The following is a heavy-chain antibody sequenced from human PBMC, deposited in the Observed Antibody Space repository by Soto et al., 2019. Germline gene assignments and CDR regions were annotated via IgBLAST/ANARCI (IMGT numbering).Heavy chain of an antibody. CDR1: GFTFGSSA. Sequence: LVQSGPDVKKPGTSVKVSCKTSGFTFGSSAVQWVRQVRGQRLEWIGWIVVATGYSNVAQKFQDRVSLTRDLSTNTAFMELSSLTSEDSAMYYCAADVIGVAGDFDHWGQGTLVSVSS. CDR2: IVVATGYS. D-gene: IGHD6-19*01. CDR3: AADVIGVAGDFDH. J-gene: IGHJ4*02. V-gene: IGHV1-58*01.